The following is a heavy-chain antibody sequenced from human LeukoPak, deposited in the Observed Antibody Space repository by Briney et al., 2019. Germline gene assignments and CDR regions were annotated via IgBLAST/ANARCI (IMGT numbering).Heavy chain of an antibody. CDR3: TRGTTLVRGVLRAYYYYYMDV. V-gene: IGHV4-59*01. CDR2: VYSSKNT. J-gene: IGHJ6*03. D-gene: IGHD3-10*01. CDR1: GGPTLNYD. Sequence: PSETLSLTCTVSGGPTLNYDWSWIRQPPGGGLECIGYVYSSKNTNYNPSLKSRVTISVDTSKTQISLKLTSVTAADTAVYYCTRGTTLVRGVLRAYYYYYMDVWGKGTTVTVSS.